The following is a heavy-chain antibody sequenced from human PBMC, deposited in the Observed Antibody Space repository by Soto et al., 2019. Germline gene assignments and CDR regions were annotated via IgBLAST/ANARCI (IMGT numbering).Heavy chain of an antibody. CDR1: GGSISSSSYY. Sequence: SETRSLTCTVSGGSISSSSYYWGWIRQPPGKGLEWIGSIYYSGSTYYNPSLKSRVTISVDTSKNQFSLKLSSVTAADTAVYYCARAYAFWSGSYYYYGMDVWGQGTTVTVSS. CDR2: IYYSGST. CDR3: ARAYAFWSGSYYYYGMDV. V-gene: IGHV4-39*01. J-gene: IGHJ6*02. D-gene: IGHD3-3*01.